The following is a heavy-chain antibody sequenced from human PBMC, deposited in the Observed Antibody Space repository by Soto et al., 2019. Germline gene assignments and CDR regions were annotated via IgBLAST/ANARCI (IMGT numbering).Heavy chain of an antibody. D-gene: IGHD3-10*01. Sequence: QVHLVESGGGVVQPGRSLRLSCAASGFTFRSYGMHWVRQAPGKGLEWAASISYDGSNEYYADSVKGRFIISRDNSKNSLYLQMNSLRAEDTAVYYCAKAMWEGGSASYSQDFWGQGTLVTVSS. CDR2: ISYDGSNE. J-gene: IGHJ4*02. V-gene: IGHV3-30*18. CDR3: AKAMWEGGSASYSQDF. CDR1: GFTFRSYG.